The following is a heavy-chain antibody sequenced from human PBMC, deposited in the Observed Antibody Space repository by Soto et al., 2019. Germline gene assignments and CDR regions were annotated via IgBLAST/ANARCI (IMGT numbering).Heavy chain of an antibody. Sequence: PGGSLRLSCAASGFTFSSYSMNWVRQAPGKGLEWVSSISSSSSYIYYADSVKGRFTISRDNAKNSLYLQMNSLRAEDTAVYYCARDLSSGWYTVDYWGQGTLVTVSS. D-gene: IGHD6-19*01. V-gene: IGHV3-21*01. CDR2: ISSSSSYI. CDR3: ARDLSSGWYTVDY. J-gene: IGHJ4*02. CDR1: GFTFSSYS.